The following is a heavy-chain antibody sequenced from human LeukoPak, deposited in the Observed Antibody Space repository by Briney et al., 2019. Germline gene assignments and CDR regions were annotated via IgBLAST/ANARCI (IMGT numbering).Heavy chain of an antibody. CDR3: AKVFTVKIYYYYYMDV. Sequence: SETLSLTCTVSGYSISTGYYWDWIRQPPGKGLEWIGTFYHGGSTYYNPSLKSRVTISVDTSKNQFSLNLTSVTAADTAVYYCAKVFTVKIYYYYYMDVWGKGTTVTVSS. V-gene: IGHV4-38-2*02. CDR2: FYHGGST. D-gene: IGHD4-17*01. CDR1: GYSISTGYY. J-gene: IGHJ6*03.